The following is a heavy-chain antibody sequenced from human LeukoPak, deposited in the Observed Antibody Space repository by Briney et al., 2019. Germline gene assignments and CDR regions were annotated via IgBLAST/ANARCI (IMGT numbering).Heavy chain of an antibody. V-gene: IGHV4-34*01. CDR2: INHSGST. CDR3: ARGLWWLPRFDY. CDR1: GGSFSGYY. D-gene: IGHD4/OR15-4a*01. Sequence: PSETLSLTCAVYGGSFSGYYWSWIRQPPGKGLEWIGEINHSGSTNYNPSLKSRVTISVDTSKNQFSLKLSSVTAADTAAYYCARGLWWLPRFDYWGQGTLVTVSS. J-gene: IGHJ4*02.